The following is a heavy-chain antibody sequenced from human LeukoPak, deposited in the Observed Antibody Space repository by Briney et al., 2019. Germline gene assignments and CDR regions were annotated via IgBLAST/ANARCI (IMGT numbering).Heavy chain of an antibody. CDR2: INPNSGGT. D-gene: IGHD2-2*01. V-gene: IGHV1-2*02. CDR1: GYTFTGYY. Sequence: ASVKVSCKASGYTFTGYYMHWVRQAPGQGLEWMGWINPNSGGTNYAQKLQGRVTMTRDTSISTAYMELSRLRSDDTAVYYCARDRYEVPAATRGCWFDPWGQGALVTVSS. CDR3: ARDRYEVPAATRGCWFDP. J-gene: IGHJ5*02.